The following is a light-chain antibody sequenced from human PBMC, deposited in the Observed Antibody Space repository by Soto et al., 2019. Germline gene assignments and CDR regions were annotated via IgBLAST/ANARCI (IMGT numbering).Light chain of an antibody. CDR2: GAS. CDR3: QQYNNWGYT. J-gene: IGKJ2*01. Sequence: EIVMTQSPATLSVSPGARATLSCRASQSVSSNLAWYQQNPGQAPRLLICGASTRATGIQAMFSDSGSGTDLTHTISSLQSEYFAVYYCQQYNNWGYTFGQGTKLEIK. CDR1: QSVSSN. V-gene: IGKV3-15*01.